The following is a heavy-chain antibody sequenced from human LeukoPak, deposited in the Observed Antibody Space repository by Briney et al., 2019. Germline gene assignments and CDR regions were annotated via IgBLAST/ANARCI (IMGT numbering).Heavy chain of an antibody. D-gene: IGHD3-22*01. CDR1: GGSISSSNYY. CDR2: IYYSGST. CDR3: ARHLFGSGYYPDY. Sequence: SETLSLTCTVSGGSISSSNYYWGWIRQPPGKGLEWIGTIYYSGSTYYNPSLKGRVTISVDTSKNQFSLKLTSVTATDTAVYYCARHLFGSGYYPDYWGQGTLVTVSS. V-gene: IGHV4-39*01. J-gene: IGHJ4*02.